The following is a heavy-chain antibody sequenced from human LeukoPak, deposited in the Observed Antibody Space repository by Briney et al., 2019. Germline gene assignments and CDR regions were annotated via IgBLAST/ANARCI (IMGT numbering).Heavy chain of an antibody. J-gene: IGHJ4*02. CDR1: GFTFSSYE. CDR3: ARGYMNTLDY. Sequence: GGSLRLSCAASGFTFSSYEMNWVRQAPGKGLEWVSYISSSGSTIYYADSVKGRFTISRDNAKNSLYLQMNSLRAEDTAVYYCARGYMNTLDYWGQGTLVTVSS. V-gene: IGHV3-48*03. D-gene: IGHD3-16*01. CDR2: ISSSGSTI.